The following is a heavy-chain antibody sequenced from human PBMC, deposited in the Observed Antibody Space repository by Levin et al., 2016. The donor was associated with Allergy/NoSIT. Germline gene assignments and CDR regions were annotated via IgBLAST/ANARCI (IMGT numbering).Heavy chain of an antibody. D-gene: IGHD6-13*01. V-gene: IGHV4-39*01. Sequence: SETLSLTCTVSGVSISGTTYYWGWIRQPPGKGLEWIGSMDYSGSTYYNPSLKSRVTLSVDTSKNQFSLKLSSVTAADTAVYYCARGQYSSSWYWRLDLWGQGTKVTVSS. CDR3: ARGQYSSSWYWRLDL. CDR2: MDYSGST. CDR1: GVSISGTTYY. J-gene: IGHJ3*01.